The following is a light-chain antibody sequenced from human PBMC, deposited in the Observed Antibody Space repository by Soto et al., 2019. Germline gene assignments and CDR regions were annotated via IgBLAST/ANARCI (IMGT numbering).Light chain of an antibody. J-gene: IGKJ2*01. Sequence: DIQMTQSPSTLSGSVGDRVTITCRASQTISSWLAWYQQKPGKAPKLLIYKASTLKSGVPSRFSGSGSGTEFTLTISSLQPEDFAIYYCQQFYYYPHTFGQGTKLEVK. CDR3: QQFYYYPHT. CDR1: QTISSW. V-gene: IGKV1-5*03. CDR2: KAS.